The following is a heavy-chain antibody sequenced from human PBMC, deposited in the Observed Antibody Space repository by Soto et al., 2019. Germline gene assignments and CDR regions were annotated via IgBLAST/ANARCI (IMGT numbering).Heavy chain of an antibody. D-gene: IGHD1-7*01. J-gene: IGHJ6*02. V-gene: IGHV3-23*01. Sequence: GGSLRLSCAASGFTFSSYAMSWVRQAPGKGLEWVSAISGSGGSTYYADSVKGRFTISRDNSKNTLYLQMNSLRAKDTAVYYCAKATNWNYPYYYGMDVWGQGTTVTVSS. CDR1: GFTFSSYA. CDR2: ISGSGGST. CDR3: AKATNWNYPYYYGMDV.